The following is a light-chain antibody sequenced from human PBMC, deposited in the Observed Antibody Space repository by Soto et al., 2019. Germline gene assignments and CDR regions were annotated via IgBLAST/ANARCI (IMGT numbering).Light chain of an antibody. V-gene: IGKV3-20*01. CDR3: QHYGTSPRMYT. CDR1: QSVSSSY. Sequence: EIVLTQSPGTLSLSPGERATLSCRASQSVSSSYLAWYQQKPGQAPRLLIFGASSRATGIPDRFSGSGSGTDFTLTISRLEPEDFAVYYCQHYGTSPRMYTFGQGTKLEIE. J-gene: IGKJ2*01. CDR2: GAS.